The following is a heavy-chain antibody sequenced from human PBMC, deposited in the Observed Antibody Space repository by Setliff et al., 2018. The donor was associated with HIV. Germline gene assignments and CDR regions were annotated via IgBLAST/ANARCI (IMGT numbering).Heavy chain of an antibody. CDR2: IQRNADGGTT. J-gene: IGHJ4*02. CDR1: GGSEFTFSDVW. D-gene: IGHD3-10*01. V-gene: IGHV3-15*01. Sequence: PGGSLRLSCVVSGGSEFTFSDVWMSWVRQAPGKGLEWIGHIQRNADGGTTLYGAPVKGRFTISRDDLRSTLFLRMNALETEDTAMYYCVGAFLGFWGQGTLVTVSS. CDR3: VGAFLGF.